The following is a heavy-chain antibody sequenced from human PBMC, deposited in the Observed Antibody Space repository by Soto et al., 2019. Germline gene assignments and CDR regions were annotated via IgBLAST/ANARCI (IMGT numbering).Heavy chain of an antibody. CDR3: ARDNYDSSGSLYYYYGMDV. V-gene: IGHV1-46*01. CDR1: GYTFTSYY. J-gene: IGHJ6*02. Sequence: ASVKVSCKASGYTFTSYYVHWVRQAPGQGLEWMGIINPSGGSTSYAQKFQGRVTMTRDTSTSTVYMELSSLRSEDTAVYYCARDNYDSSGSLYYYYGMDVWGQGTTVTVSS. D-gene: IGHD3-22*01. CDR2: INPSGGST.